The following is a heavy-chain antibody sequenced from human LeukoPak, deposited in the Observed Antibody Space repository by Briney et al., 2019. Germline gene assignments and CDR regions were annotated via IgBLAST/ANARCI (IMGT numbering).Heavy chain of an antibody. CDR2: IKQDGSEK. CDR3: ARGGPGPMIVVNYYFDY. J-gene: IGHJ4*02. D-gene: IGHD3-22*01. Sequence: QSGGSLRLSCAASGFTFSSYAMSWVRQAPGKGLEWVANIKQDGSEKYYVDSVKGRFTISRDNAKNSLYLQMNSLRAEDTAVYYCARGGPGPMIVVNYYFDYWGQGTLVTVSS. V-gene: IGHV3-7*01. CDR1: GFTFSSYA.